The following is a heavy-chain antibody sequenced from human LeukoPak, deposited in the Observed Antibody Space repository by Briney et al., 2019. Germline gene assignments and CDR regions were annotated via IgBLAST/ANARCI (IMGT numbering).Heavy chain of an antibody. V-gene: IGHV3-53*01. CDR1: GFTVSSNY. CDR3: ARESRSELPPVNYFDY. J-gene: IGHJ4*02. Sequence: GGSLRLSCAASGFTVSSNYMSWVRQAPGKGLEWVSVIYSGGSTYYADSVKGRFTISRDNSKNTLYLQMNSLRAEDTAVYYCARESRSELPPVNYFDYWGQGTLVTVSS. D-gene: IGHD1-26*01. CDR2: IYSGGST.